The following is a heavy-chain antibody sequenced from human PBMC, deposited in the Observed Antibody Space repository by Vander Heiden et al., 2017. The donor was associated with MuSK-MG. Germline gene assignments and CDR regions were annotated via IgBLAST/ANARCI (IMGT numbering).Heavy chain of an antibody. V-gene: IGHV3-30*18. CDR3: AKDSGADV. J-gene: IGHJ6*04. CDR1: GFTFSSYG. Sequence: QVQLVESGGGVVQPGRSLRLSCAASGFTFSSYGMHWVRQAPGKGLEWVAVISYEGSNKYYADSVKGRVTISRDNSKNTLYLKMKSLRAEDTAVYYCAKDSGADVWGKGTTVTVSS. CDR2: ISYEGSNK.